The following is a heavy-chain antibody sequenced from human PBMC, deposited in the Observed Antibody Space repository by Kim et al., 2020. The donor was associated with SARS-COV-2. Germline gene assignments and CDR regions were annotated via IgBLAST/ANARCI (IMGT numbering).Heavy chain of an antibody. CDR3: ARVVRPRTIFGVVIPLDHGMDV. Sequence: SVKVSCKASGGTFSSYAISWVRQAPGQGLEWMGGIIPIFGKANYAQKFQGRVTITADESTSTAYMELSSLRSEDTAVYYCARVVRPRTIFGVVIPLDHGMDVWGQGTTVTVSS. D-gene: IGHD3-3*01. CDR1: GGTFSSYA. J-gene: IGHJ6*02. CDR2: IIPIFGKA. V-gene: IGHV1-69*13.